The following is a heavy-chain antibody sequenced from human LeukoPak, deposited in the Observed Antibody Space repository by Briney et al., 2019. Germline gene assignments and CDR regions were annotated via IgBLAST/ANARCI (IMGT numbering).Heavy chain of an antibody. Sequence: PSQTLSLTCTVSGGSISSGDYYWSWIRQRPGKGLEWIGYIYYSGSTYYNPSLKSRVTISVGTSKNQFSLKLSSVTAADTAVYYCARYTVVPVFDYWGQGTLVTVSS. J-gene: IGHJ4*02. CDR3: ARYTVVPVFDY. CDR1: GGSISSGDYY. V-gene: IGHV4-30-4*08. CDR2: IYYSGST. D-gene: IGHD2-2*01.